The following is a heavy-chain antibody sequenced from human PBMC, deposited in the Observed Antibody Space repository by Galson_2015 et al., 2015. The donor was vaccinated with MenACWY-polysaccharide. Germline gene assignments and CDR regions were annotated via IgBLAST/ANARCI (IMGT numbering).Heavy chain of an antibody. D-gene: IGHD6-19*01. V-gene: IGHV1-2*06. CDR3: ARAYPRLNSVAGKTIDY. Sequence: SVKVSCKASGYTFTGYYMHWVRQAPGQGLEWMGRINPNSGGTNYAQKFQGRVTMTRDTSISTAYMELSRLRSDDTAVYYCARAYPRLNSVAGKTIDYWGQGTLVTVSS. J-gene: IGHJ4*02. CDR2: INPNSGGT. CDR1: GYTFTGYY.